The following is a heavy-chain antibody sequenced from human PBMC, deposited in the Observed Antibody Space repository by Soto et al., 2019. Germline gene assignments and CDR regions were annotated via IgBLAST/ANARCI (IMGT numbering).Heavy chain of an antibody. D-gene: IGHD3-10*01. V-gene: IGHV4-59*08. Sequence: SETLSLTCTVSGGSISSYYWSWIRQPPGKGLEWIGYIYYSGSTNYNPSLKSRVTISVDTSKNQFSLKLSSVTAADTAVYYCARHSPGIYRYFDYWGQGTLVTVSS. CDR1: GGSISSYY. CDR2: IYYSGST. J-gene: IGHJ4*02. CDR3: ARHSPGIYRYFDY.